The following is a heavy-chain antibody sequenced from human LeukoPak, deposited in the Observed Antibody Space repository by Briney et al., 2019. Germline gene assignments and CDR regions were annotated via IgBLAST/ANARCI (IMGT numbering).Heavy chain of an antibody. CDR3: AREHY. V-gene: IGHV3-7*01. J-gene: IGHJ4*02. CDR1: GFNFSSYW. CDR2: IKQDGSEK. Sequence: GGSLRLSCAASGFNFSSYWMTWVRQAPGKGLEWVANIKQDGSEKYYVDSVKGRFTIFRDNAKNSLYLHMSSLRAEDTGLYYCAREHYWGQGTLVTVSA.